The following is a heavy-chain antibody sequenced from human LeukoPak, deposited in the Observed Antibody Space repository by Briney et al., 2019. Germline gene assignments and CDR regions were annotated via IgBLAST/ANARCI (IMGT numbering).Heavy chain of an antibody. J-gene: IGHJ4*02. D-gene: IGHD1-26*01. CDR3: ARDPYTGTYYGFDY. V-gene: IGHV3-74*01. Sequence: GGSLRLSCAASGFTFSSSWMHWVRQAPGKGLVWVSRINGDGSSTNYADSVKGRFTISRDNAKNTLYLQMNSLRAEDTAVYYCARDPYTGTYYGFDYWGQGALVTVSS. CDR1: GFTFSSSW. CDR2: INGDGSST.